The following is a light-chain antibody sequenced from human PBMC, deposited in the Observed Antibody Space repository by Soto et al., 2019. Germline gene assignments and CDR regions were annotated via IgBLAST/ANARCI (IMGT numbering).Light chain of an antibody. CDR3: QQFGNSLRT. CDR1: QGVSSGY. Sequence: IVLAQSPGTLSLSPGERATLSCRASQGVSSGYLAWYQQKPGQAPRLLIYGASSRATGIPERFSGSGSGTDFTLTISRLEPEDFAVYYCQQFGNSLRTFGEGTKVEVK. CDR2: GAS. J-gene: IGKJ1*01. V-gene: IGKV3-20*01.